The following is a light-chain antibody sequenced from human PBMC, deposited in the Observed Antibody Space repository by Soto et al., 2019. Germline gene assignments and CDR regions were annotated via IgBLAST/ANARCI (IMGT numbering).Light chain of an antibody. CDR2: AAS. CDR1: QTIRSW. CDR3: QQYHSYYRT. J-gene: IGKJ2*01. Sequence: DIQMIQSPSTLSASVGDRVTITCRASQTIRSWLAWYQQKPGKAPNLLIYAASTLKSGVPSRFSGNGSETEFTLTISSLQPDDFATYYCQQYHSYYRTFGQGTKLESK. V-gene: IGKV1-5*01.